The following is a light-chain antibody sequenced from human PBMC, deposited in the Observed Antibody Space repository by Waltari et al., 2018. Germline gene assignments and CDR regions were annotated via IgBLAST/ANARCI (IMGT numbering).Light chain of an antibody. CDR1: SSDVGGNKY. CDR3: SSYTDTSTWV. V-gene: IGLV2-14*03. Sequence: QSALTQPASVSGSPGQSITISCTGTSSDVGGNKYVSWYQQHPGKAPKLIISDVRNRPSGVSNRFSGSKSGNTASLSISGLQAEDEADYYCSSYTDTSTWVFGGGTKVTV. CDR2: DVR. J-gene: IGLJ3*02.